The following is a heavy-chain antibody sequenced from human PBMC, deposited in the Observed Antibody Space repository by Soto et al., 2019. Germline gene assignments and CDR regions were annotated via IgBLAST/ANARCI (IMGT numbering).Heavy chain of an antibody. D-gene: IGHD3-3*01. CDR1: GGTFSSYA. V-gene: IGHV1-69*13. Sequence: SVKVSCKASGGTFSSYAISWVRQAPGQGLEWMGGIIPIFGTANYAQKFQGRVTITADESTSTAYMELSSLRSEDTAVYYCARAPRHYDFWSESDYWGQGTLVTVSS. CDR3: ARAPRHYDFWSESDY. J-gene: IGHJ4*02. CDR2: IIPIFGTA.